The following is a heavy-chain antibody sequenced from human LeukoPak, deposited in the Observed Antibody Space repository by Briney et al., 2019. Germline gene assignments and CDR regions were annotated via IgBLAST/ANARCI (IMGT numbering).Heavy chain of an antibody. J-gene: IGHJ6*04. V-gene: IGHV3-53*01. CDR3: ARYLGPWDV. CDR2: IYSGGST. Sequence: GGSLRLSWAASGFTVSSNYVSWVRQAPGEGLEWVSVIYSGGSTYYADSVKGRFTISRDNSKNTLYLQMNSLRAEDTAVYYCARYLGPWDVWGKGTTVTISS. CDR1: GFTVSSNY.